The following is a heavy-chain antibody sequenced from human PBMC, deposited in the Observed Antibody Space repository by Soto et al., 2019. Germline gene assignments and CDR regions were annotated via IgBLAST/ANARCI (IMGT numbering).Heavy chain of an antibody. CDR1: GFTFSTHA. Sequence: EVQLLESGGGLVQPGGSLRLSCAASGFTFSTHAMIWVRQAPGKGLNWVSTVDVGGGSTYYTDSVKGRFTVSRDNSKNTVDLQLTTLRAEDTAIYFCARDSGPAGGGACDIWGQGTMVTVSS. CDR2: VDVGGGST. D-gene: IGHD6-25*01. V-gene: IGHV3-23*01. J-gene: IGHJ3*02. CDR3: ARDSGPAGGGACDI.